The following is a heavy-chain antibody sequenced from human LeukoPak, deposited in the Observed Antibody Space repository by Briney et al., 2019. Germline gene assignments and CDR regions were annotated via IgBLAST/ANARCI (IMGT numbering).Heavy chain of an antibody. D-gene: IGHD1-26*01. V-gene: IGHV4-59*01. CDR1: GGSISKYF. J-gene: IGHJ2*01. CDR3: ARRGANSGSYSHFDL. CDR2: IYYSGST. Sequence: PSETLSLTCTVSGGSISKYFWNWIRQPPGKGLEWIGSIYYSGSTNYNPSLKSRVTISLDTSKNKFSLKLRSVTAADTAVYYCARRGANSGSYSHFDLWGRGTLVTVSS.